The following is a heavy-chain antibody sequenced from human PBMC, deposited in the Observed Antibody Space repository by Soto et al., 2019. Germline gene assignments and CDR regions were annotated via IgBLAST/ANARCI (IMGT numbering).Heavy chain of an antibody. V-gene: IGHV4-39*01. J-gene: IGHJ4*02. Sequence: QLQLQESGPGLVKPSETLSLTCTVSGGSISSSSYYWGWIRQPPGKGLEWIGRIYYSGSTYYNPSLKSRVTISVDTSKNQFSLKLSSVTAADTAVYYCARHEGIDIVVVVAAAPLFDYWGQGTLVTVSS. CDR2: IYYSGST. CDR1: GGSISSSSYY. D-gene: IGHD2-15*01. CDR3: ARHEGIDIVVVVAAAPLFDY.